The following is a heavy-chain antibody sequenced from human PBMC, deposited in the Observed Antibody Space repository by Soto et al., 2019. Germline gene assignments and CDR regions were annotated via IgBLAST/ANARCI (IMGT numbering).Heavy chain of an antibody. CDR2: IYYSGST. V-gene: IGHV4-61*01. Sequence: QVQLQESGPGLVKPSETLSLTCTVSGGSVSSGSYYWSWIRQPPGKGLEWIGYIYYSGSTNYNPSLKGRVTISVDTSKNQFSLKLSSVTAADTAVYYCARAGYYYGSGSTEWGQGTLVTVSS. J-gene: IGHJ4*02. D-gene: IGHD3-10*01. CDR1: GGSVSSGSYY. CDR3: ARAGYYYGSGSTE.